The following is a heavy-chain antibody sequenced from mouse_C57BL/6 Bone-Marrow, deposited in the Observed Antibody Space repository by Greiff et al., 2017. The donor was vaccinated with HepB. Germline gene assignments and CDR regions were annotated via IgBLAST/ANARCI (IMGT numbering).Heavy chain of an antibody. D-gene: IGHD1-1*01. V-gene: IGHV5-16*01. CDR2: INYDGSST. CDR3: ARGNGSSSYWYFDV. CDR1: GFTFSDYY. Sequence: VQLKESEGGLVQPGSSMKLSCTASGFTFSDYYMAWVRQVPEKGLEWVANINYDGSSTYYLDSLESRFIISRDNAKNILYLQMSSLKSEDTATYYCARGNGSSSYWYFDVWGTGTTVTVSS. J-gene: IGHJ1*03.